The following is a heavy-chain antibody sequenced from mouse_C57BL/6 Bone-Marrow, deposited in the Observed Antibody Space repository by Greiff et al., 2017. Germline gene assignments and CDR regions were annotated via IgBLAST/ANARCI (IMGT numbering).Heavy chain of an antibody. CDR1: GYSFTGYY. CDR2: IIPSTGGT. J-gene: IGHJ1*03. CDR3: ARKDGNFYYWYFDV. Sequence: EVQLQQSGPELVKPGASVKISCKASGYSFTGYYLNWVKQSPETSFECIGEIIPSTGGTTYNHNFKANATLTVDKSSSTAYRQLKSLTSEDSAVYYWARKDGNFYYWYFDVGGRGTTVAGS. V-gene: IGHV1-42*01. D-gene: IGHD2-1*01.